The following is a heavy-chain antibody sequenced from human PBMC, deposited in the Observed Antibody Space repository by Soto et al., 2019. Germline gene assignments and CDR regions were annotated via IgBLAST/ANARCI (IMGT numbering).Heavy chain of an antibody. V-gene: IGHV3-21*04. CDR2: ISSSSSYI. J-gene: IGHJ4*02. D-gene: IGHD5-18*01. CDR1: GFTFSSYS. Sequence: GGSLRLSCAASGFTFSSYSMNWVRQAPGKGLEWVSSISSSSSYIYYADSVKGRFTISRDNAKNSLYLQMNSLRAEDTAVYYCAKSSGYSYGYGYSFDYWGQGTLVTVSS. CDR3: AKSSGYSYGYGYSFDY.